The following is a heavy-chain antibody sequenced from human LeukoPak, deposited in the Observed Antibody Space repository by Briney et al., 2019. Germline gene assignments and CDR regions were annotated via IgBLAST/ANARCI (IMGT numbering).Heavy chain of an antibody. CDR2: IYYTGGT. J-gene: IGHJ4*02. Sequence: PSETLSLTCTVSGASISSNYWTWIRQPPGKGLEYIGYIYYTGGTNYNPSLKSRVTISVDTSKNQFSLKLSSVTAADTAVYFCAKYGGRGGVFDYWGQEPLVTFSS. CDR3: AKYGGRGGVFDY. CDR1: GASISSNY. V-gene: IGHV4-59*08. D-gene: IGHD2/OR15-2a*01.